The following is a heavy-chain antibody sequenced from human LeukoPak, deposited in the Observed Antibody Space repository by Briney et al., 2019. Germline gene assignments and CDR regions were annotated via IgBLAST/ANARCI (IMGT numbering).Heavy chain of an antibody. CDR2: ISSSSSYI. CDR3: ARGGEAVAGTPNYY. Sequence: GGSLRLPCAASGFTFSSYSMNWVRQAPGKGLEWVSSISSSSSYIYYADSVKGRFTISRDNAKNSLYLQMNSLRAEDTAVYYCARGGEAVAGTPNYYWGQGTLVTVSS. CDR1: GFTFSSYS. V-gene: IGHV3-21*01. D-gene: IGHD6-19*01. J-gene: IGHJ4*02.